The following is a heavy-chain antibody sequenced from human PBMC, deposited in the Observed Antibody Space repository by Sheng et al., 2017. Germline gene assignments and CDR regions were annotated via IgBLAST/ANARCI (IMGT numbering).Heavy chain of an antibody. Sequence: EVQLVESGGGLVQPGGSLRLSCAASGFTFSSYAMTWVRQAPGKGLEWVSGIDGSGGSTNYADSVKGRFTISRDNPKNTLYLQMNSLRAEDTAVYYCAKDWGGDSRWFDPWGQGTLVTVSS. CDR1: GFTFSSYA. CDR3: AKDWGGDSRWFDP. D-gene: IGHD3-10*01. V-gene: IGHV3-23*04. J-gene: IGHJ5*02. CDR2: IDGSGGST.